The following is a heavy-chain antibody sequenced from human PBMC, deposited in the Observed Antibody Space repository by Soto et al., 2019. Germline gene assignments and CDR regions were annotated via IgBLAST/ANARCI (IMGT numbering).Heavy chain of an antibody. D-gene: IGHD2-21*01. CDR1: GGSISSYY. V-gene: IGHV4-59*01. Sequence: SETLSLTCTVFGGSISSYYWSWIRQPPGKGLEWIGYIYYSGSTNYNPSLKSRVTISVDTSKNQFSLKLSSVTTADTAVYYCAGGYWRSYYYYGMDVWGQGTTVTVSS. CDR2: IYYSGST. J-gene: IGHJ6*02. CDR3: AGGYWRSYYYYGMDV.